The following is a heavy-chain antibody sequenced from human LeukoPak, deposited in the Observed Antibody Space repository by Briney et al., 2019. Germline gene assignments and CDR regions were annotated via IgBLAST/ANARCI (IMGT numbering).Heavy chain of an antibody. V-gene: IGHV3-21*01. D-gene: IGHD5-24*01. CDR2: ISSNSSHT. CDR3: ARIRDGYNFGPFDC. CDR1: GFTFSSYR. J-gene: IGHJ4*02. Sequence: GGSLRLSCAASGFTFSSYRMNWVRQAPGKGQEWVSLISSNSSHTYNADSVKGQFTISRDNAKNSLYLEMNSLRVEDTAVYYCARIRDGYNFGPFDCWGQGTLVTVSS.